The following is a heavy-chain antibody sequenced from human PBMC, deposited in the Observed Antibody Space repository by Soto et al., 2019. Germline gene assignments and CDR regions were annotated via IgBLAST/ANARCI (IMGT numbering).Heavy chain of an antibody. V-gene: IGHV6-1*01. CDR3: ARDGTRYSGTYSHYYGLGV. CDR1: GDSVSSDSVA. J-gene: IGHJ6*02. D-gene: IGHD1-26*01. Sequence: SQTLSLTCVISGDSVSSDSVAWNWIRLSPSRGLEWLGRTYYRSKWYNDYAVSVKSRISINPDTSKNQLSLQLNSVTPEDTAVYYCARDGTRYSGTYSHYYGLGVWGPGTTVTVSS. CDR2: TYYRSKWYN.